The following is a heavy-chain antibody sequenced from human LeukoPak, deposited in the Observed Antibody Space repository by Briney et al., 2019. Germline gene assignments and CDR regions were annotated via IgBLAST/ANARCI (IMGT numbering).Heavy chain of an antibody. D-gene: IGHD6-19*01. J-gene: IGHJ4*02. Sequence: GGSLRLSCAASGFTFSSYAMSWVRQAPGKGLEWVSAISGSGGSTYYADSVKGRFTISRDNSKNTLYLQMNSLRAEDTAVYYCAKVPAYSSGWYAGPYVYWGQGTLVTVSS. CDR3: AKVPAYSSGWYAGPYVY. CDR2: ISGSGGST. V-gene: IGHV3-23*01. CDR1: GFTFSSYA.